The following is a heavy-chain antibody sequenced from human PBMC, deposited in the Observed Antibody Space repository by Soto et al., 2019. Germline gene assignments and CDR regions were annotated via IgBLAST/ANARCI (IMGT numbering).Heavy chain of an antibody. CDR1: GGSFSGYH. CDR3: AGGPGIAMAGVGY. Sequence: QVQLQQWGAGLLKPSETLSLTCTVYGGSFSGYHWTWIRQPPGMGLEWIGEINHTGTTNSNPSLKSRVTMSVDTSRTQVSLKLSSVTAADTAVYYCAGGPGIAMAGVGYLGQGALVSVSS. CDR2: INHTGTT. V-gene: IGHV4-34*01. J-gene: IGHJ4*02. D-gene: IGHD6-19*01.